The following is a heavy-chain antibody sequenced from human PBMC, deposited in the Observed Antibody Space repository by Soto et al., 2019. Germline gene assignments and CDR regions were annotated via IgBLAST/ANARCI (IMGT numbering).Heavy chain of an antibody. V-gene: IGHV1-2*04. D-gene: IGHD2-2*01. CDR2: INPNSGGT. J-gene: IGHJ4*02. CDR1: GYTFTGYY. CDR3: ARDQAGGLAKRCSSTSCYSVFGY. Sequence: ASVKVSCKASGYTFTGYYMHWVRQAPGQGLEWMGWINPNSGGTNYAQKFQGWVTMTRDTSISTAYMELSRLRSDDTAGYYCARDQAGGLAKRCSSTSCYSVFGYWGKGTLVTVSS.